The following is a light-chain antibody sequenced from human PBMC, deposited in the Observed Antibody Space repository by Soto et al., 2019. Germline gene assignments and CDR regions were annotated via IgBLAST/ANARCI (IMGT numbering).Light chain of an antibody. CDR3: QQYNNWPVGT. J-gene: IGKJ1*01. CDR1: QSVSSNY. V-gene: IGKV3D-20*02. CDR2: DAS. Sequence: IVLTQSPDTLSLSPGERATLSCRASQSVSSNYLAWYQQKLGQAPRLLIYDASRRATGIPDRFSGSGSGTDFTLTISRLEPEDFVVYYCQQYNNWPVGTFGQGTKVDIK.